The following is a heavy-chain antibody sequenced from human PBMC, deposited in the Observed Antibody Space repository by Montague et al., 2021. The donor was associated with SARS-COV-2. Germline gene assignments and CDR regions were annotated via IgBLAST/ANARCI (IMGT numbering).Heavy chain of an antibody. CDR1: GGSFSGYY. Sequence: SETLSLTCAVYGGSFSGYYWSWIRQPPGRGLEWIGETNDSGRTNSNPSLKCRVTISVDTSKNQSSLRLSSVTAAETAVYYCAGGYCSGSGCYYYYGMDVWGQGTTVTVSS. D-gene: IGHD2-15*01. J-gene: IGHJ6*02. CDR2: TNDSGRT. CDR3: AGGYCSGSGCYYYYGMDV. V-gene: IGHV4-34*01.